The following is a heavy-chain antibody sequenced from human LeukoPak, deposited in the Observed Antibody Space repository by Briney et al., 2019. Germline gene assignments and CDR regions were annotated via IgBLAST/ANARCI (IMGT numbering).Heavy chain of an antibody. CDR2: INHSGST. CDR3: ARGPLTYSSGWFNWFDP. CDR1: GGSFSGYY. Sequence: SETLSLTCAVYGGSFSGYYWSWIRQPPGKGLEWIGEINHSGSTNYNPSLKSRVTISVDTSKNQFSLKLSSVTAADTAAYYCARGPLTYSSGWFNWFDPWGQGTLVTVSS. D-gene: IGHD6-19*01. V-gene: IGHV4-34*01. J-gene: IGHJ5*02.